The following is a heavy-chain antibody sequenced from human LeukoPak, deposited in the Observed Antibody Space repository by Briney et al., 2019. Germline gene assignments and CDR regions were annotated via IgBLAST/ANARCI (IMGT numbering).Heavy chain of an antibody. V-gene: IGHV3-30*14. CDR2: ISYDGSNK. CDR1: GFTFSSYA. CDR3: ARDPYYDSSGYPRHY. Sequence: GRSLRLSCAASGFTFSSYAMHWVRQAPGKGLGWVAVISYDGSNKYYADSVKGRFTISRDNSKNTLYLQMNSLRAEDTAVYYCARDPYYDSSGYPRHYWGQGTLVTVSS. J-gene: IGHJ4*02. D-gene: IGHD3-22*01.